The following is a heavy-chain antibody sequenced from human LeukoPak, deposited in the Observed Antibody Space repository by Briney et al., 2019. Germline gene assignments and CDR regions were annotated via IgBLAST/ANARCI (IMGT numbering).Heavy chain of an antibody. J-gene: IGHJ4*02. Sequence: SETLSLTCTVSGGSITGHYWSWIRQPAGKGLEWIGRIYTNEYTNYNPSLKNRVTMSVDTSKNRFSLRLSSVTAADTAVYYCARPPYGDYFDYWGQGILVTVSS. CDR2: IYTNEYT. CDR1: GGSITGHY. V-gene: IGHV4-4*07. D-gene: IGHD3-10*01. CDR3: ARPPYGDYFDY.